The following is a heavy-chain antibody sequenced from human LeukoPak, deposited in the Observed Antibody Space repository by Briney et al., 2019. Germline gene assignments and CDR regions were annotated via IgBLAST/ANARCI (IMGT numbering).Heavy chain of an antibody. V-gene: IGHV4-34*01. Sequence: PSETLSLTCAVYGGSFSGYSWSWIRQPPGKGLEWIGEINHSGSTNYNPSLKSRVTISVDTSKNQFSLKLSSVTAADTAVYYCARGRTAMVRAANFDYWGQGTLVTVSS. CDR2: INHSGST. J-gene: IGHJ4*02. D-gene: IGHD3-10*01. CDR1: GGSFSGYS. CDR3: ARGRTAMVRAANFDY.